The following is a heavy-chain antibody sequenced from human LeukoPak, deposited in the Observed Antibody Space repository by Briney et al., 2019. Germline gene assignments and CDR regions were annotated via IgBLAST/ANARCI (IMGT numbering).Heavy chain of an antibody. CDR1: GFTVSSNY. V-gene: IGHV3-66*01. Sequence: GGSLRLSCAASGFTVSSNYMSWVRQAPGKGLEWVSVIYSGGSTYYADSVKGRFTISRDNSKNTLYLQMNSLRAEDTAVYYCARDYPTYYDILTGYSTWGQGTLVTVSS. CDR3: ARDYPTYYDILTGYST. D-gene: IGHD3-9*01. CDR2: IYSGGST. J-gene: IGHJ4*02.